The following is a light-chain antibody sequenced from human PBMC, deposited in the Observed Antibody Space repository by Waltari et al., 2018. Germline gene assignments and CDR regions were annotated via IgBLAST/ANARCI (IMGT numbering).Light chain of an antibody. Sequence: EIQLPQSPATLSLSPGERATPSCRANERVNTFLAWYQHKLGQPPRLLIYDASTRAPGIPARFSGSGSGTDFTLTISSLEPEDFAVYFCQQRGTWPPLTFGGGTKVEL. CDR1: ERVNTF. J-gene: IGKJ4*01. CDR2: DAS. CDR3: QQRGTWPPLT. V-gene: IGKV3-11*01.